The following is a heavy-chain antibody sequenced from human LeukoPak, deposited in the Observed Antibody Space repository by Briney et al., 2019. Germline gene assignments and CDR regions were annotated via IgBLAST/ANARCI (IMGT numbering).Heavy chain of an antibody. J-gene: IGHJ5*02. D-gene: IGHD6-13*01. V-gene: IGHV1-2*06. CDR3: ARDPGIAAAGNSFDP. Sequence: GSSVNVSCKASGYTFTDYYMHWVRQAPGQGLEWMGRINPNSGVTKYAERFQGRVTMTRDTSISTAYMELSRLRSDDAAVYYCARDPGIAAAGNSFDPWGQGTLVTVSS. CDR1: GYTFTDYY. CDR2: INPNSGVT.